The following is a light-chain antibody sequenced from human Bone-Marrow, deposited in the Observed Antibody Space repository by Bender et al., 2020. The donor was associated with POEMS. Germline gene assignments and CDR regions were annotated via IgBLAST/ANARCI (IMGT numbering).Light chain of an antibody. CDR3: SAWDDSLSGWV. CDR2: YDD. V-gene: IGLV1-36*01. J-gene: IGLJ3*02. Sequence: QSVVTQPPSLSEAPRQRVTISCSGSSSNIGNHGVNWYQQLPGEAPKLLIYYDDLLTPGVPDRFSASKSGTSPSLDISELQSEDGALYYCSAWDDSLSGWVFGGGTKLTVL. CDR1: SSNIGNHG.